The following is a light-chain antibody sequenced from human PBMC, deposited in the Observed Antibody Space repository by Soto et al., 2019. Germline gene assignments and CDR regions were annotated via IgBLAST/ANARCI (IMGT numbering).Light chain of an antibody. V-gene: IGKV3-15*01. CDR1: QSVSSN. Sequence: EVVMTQSPDTLSVSPGERATLSCRASQSVSSNLAWYQQKLGHAPRPLNYGASTRSTGISARISGSGSGTQFTLTISSLQSHDFAIYYCQQYNNWPRTFGQGTRVEIK. J-gene: IGKJ1*01. CDR3: QQYNNWPRT. CDR2: GAS.